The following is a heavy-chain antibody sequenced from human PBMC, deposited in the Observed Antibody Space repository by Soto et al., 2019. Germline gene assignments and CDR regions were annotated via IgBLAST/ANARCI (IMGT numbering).Heavy chain of an antibody. J-gene: IGHJ6*02. CDR3: ARRRGPSVSPGNYYGMDV. CDR2: IYPGDSDT. V-gene: IGHV5-51*01. CDR1: GYSFTGYW. Sequence: GESLKISCKGSGYSFTGYWIGRVRQMPGKGLEWRVIIYPGDSDTRYSPSFQGQVTISADKSTSTAYLQWSSLKASDTAMYYCARRRGPSVSPGNYYGMDVGGQGTTVTVSS.